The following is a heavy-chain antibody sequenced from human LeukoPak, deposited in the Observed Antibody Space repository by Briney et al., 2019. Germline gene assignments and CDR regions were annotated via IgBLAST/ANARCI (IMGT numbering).Heavy chain of an antibody. D-gene: IGHD6-19*01. CDR3: AKEGSSGWYERDWLDP. Sequence: SGGSLRLSRAASGFTFNNYAMNWVRQAPGKGLEWVSAISGSGGSTYYADSVKGRFTISRDNSENTLHLQMDSLRPEDTAIYYCAKEGSSGWYERDWLDPWGQGTLVTVSS. J-gene: IGHJ5*02. CDR2: ISGSGGST. CDR1: GFTFNNYA. V-gene: IGHV3-23*01.